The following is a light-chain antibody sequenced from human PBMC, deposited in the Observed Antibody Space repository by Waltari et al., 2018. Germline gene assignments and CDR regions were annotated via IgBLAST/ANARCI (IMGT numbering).Light chain of an antibody. J-gene: IGKJ1*01. V-gene: IGKV3-20*01. CDR1: QSVGRS. CDR3: QHYVRLPVT. Sequence: EIVLTQSPGTLSLSPGERATLSCSASQSVGRSLAWYQQKPGQAPRLLIYGASIRATGIPDRFSGGGSGTDFSLTISRLEPEDFAAYHCQHYVRLPVTFGQGTKVEIK. CDR2: GAS.